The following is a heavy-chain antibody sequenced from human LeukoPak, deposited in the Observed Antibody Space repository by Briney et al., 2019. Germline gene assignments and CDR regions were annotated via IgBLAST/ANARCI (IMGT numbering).Heavy chain of an antibody. Sequence: ASVKVSCKASGGTFSSYAISWVRQAPGQGLEWMGGIIPIFGTANYAQKFQGRVTITADESTSTAYMELSSLRSEDTAVYYCARAHMVRGVSAHFDYWGQGTLVTVSS. CDR2: IIPIFGTA. D-gene: IGHD3-10*01. CDR1: GGTFSSYA. V-gene: IGHV1-69*13. CDR3: ARAHMVRGVSAHFDY. J-gene: IGHJ4*02.